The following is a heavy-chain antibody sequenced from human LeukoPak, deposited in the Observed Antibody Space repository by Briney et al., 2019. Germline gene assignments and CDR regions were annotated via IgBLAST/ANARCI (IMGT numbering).Heavy chain of an antibody. CDR2: IYPGDSDT. V-gene: IGHV5-51*01. J-gene: IGHJ3*02. CDR3: ASTYCGGDCYGDDFDI. D-gene: IGHD2-21*02. CDR1: GYSFTSYW. Sequence: GESLKISCKGSGYSFTSYWIGWVRQMPGKGLEWMGIIYPGDSDTRYSPSFQGQVTISADKSISTAYLQWSSLKASDSAMYYCASTYCGGDCYGDDFDIWGQGTMVTVSS.